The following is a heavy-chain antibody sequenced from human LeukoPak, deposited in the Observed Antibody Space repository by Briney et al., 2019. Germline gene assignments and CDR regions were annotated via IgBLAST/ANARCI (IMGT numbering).Heavy chain of an antibody. CDR3: ARTNQISETAFDI. J-gene: IGHJ3*02. Sequence: SETLSLTCSVSSGSISNYYWSWIRQSPGKGLEWIGYILSSGSTNYNPSVKSRVTISVDTSRNQFSLKLRSVTAADTAVYYCARTNQISETAFDIWGQGTMVIVPS. D-gene: IGHD1-14*01. CDR1: SGSISNYY. CDR2: ILSSGST. V-gene: IGHV4-59*01.